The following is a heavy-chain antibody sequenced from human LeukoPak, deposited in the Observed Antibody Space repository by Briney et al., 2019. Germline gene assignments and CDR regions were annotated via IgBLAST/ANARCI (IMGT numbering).Heavy chain of an antibody. CDR1: GFTFSSYA. CDR2: ISHSGGSS. J-gene: IGHJ3*02. V-gene: IGHV3-23*01. CDR3: ARGPYCGGGTCYTLGAFDI. Sequence: GGSLRLSCAASGFTFSSYAMSWVRQAPGKGLEWVSGISHSGGSSYYADSVKGRFNISRDNSRNTLYLQMNSLRAEDSAVYYCARGPYCGGGTCYTLGAFDIWGQGTVASVSS. D-gene: IGHD2-15*01.